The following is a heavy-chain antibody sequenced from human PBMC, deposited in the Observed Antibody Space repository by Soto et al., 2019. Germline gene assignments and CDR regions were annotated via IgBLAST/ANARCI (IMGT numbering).Heavy chain of an antibody. CDR3: ARDLYGSPGYYYYYYMDV. CDR2: ISAYNGNT. J-gene: IGHJ6*03. V-gene: IGHV1-18*01. D-gene: IGHD3-10*01. CDR1: GYTFTSYG. Sequence: ASVKVSCKASGYTFTSYGISWVRQAPGQGLEWMGWISAYNGNTNYAQKLQGRVTMTTDTSTSTAYMELRSLRSDDTAVYYCARDLYGSPGYYYYYYMDVWGKGTTVTVSS.